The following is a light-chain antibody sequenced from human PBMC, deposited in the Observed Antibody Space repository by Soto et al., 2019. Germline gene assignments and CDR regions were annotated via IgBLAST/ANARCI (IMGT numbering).Light chain of an antibody. CDR1: SSDVGGYNY. Sequence: QSALTQPRSVSGSPGQSVTISCSGTSSDVGGYNYVSWYQQHSGKAPKLMIYDVSERPSGVPDRFSGSKSGNTASLTISGLQTEDEADYYCCSYAGSFSNWVFGGGTKLTVL. CDR2: DVS. J-gene: IGLJ3*02. CDR3: CSYAGSFSNWV. V-gene: IGLV2-11*01.